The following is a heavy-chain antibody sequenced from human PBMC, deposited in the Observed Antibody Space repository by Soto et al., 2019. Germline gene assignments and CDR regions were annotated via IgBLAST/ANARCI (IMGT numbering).Heavy chain of an antibody. D-gene: IGHD2-21*01. Sequence: EVQLVESGGGLVQPGGSLRLSCAASGFTVSGNYVTWVRQAPGKGLEWVSVIYTDDNIYYADSVTGRFTISRDNSKNKFYLQMNRLTVEDTAVYYCATELIAKYGMDVWGQGTTVTVSS. J-gene: IGHJ6*02. CDR3: ATELIAKYGMDV. CDR1: GFTVSGNY. V-gene: IGHV3-53*01. CDR2: IYTDDNI.